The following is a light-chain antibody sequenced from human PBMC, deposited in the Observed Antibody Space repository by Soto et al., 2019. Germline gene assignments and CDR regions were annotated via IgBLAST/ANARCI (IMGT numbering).Light chain of an antibody. CDR2: SAS. V-gene: IGKV1-27*01. CDR1: QGISSY. Sequence: DIQLTQSPSSLSASVGDRVTITCRVSQGISSYLNWYRQKPGKVPKLLIYSASNLQPGVPSRFSGSGSGTEFALTISSLQPDDFATYYCQQYNTYSWTFGPGTKVDIK. J-gene: IGKJ1*01. CDR3: QQYNTYSWT.